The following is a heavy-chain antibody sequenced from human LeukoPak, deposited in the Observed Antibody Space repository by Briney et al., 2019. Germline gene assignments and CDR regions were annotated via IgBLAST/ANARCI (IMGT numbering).Heavy chain of an antibody. Sequence: SETLSLTCTVSGNSISSGDYYWSWIRQPAGKGLEWIGRISSSGSTNYNPSLKSRVTISVDTSKNQFSLKLSSVTAADTAVYFCARGPYSYDSSGALDIWGQGTMVTVSS. CDR3: ARGPYSYDSSGALDI. D-gene: IGHD3-22*01. V-gene: IGHV4-61*02. CDR2: ISSSGST. J-gene: IGHJ3*02. CDR1: GNSISSGDYY.